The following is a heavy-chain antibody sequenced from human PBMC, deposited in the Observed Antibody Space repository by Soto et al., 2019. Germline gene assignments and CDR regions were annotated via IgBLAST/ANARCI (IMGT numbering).Heavy chain of an antibody. CDR3: ARVKTGYSYGYGLGS. CDR1: GFTFSRYS. V-gene: IGHV3-21*01. Sequence: EVQLVESGGGLVKPGGSMRLSCAASGFTFSRYSMNWVRQAPGKGLEWVSSISSSSSYIYYADSVKGRFTISRDNAKNSLYLQMNRLRAADTAVYYCARVKTGYSYGYGLGSWGQGTRVTVSS. D-gene: IGHD5-18*01. J-gene: IGHJ5*01. CDR2: ISSSSSYI.